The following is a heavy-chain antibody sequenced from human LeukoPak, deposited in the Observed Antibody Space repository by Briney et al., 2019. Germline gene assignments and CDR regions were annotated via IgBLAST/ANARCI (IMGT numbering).Heavy chain of an antibody. J-gene: IGHJ6*03. CDR1: GGSISSYY. Sequence: PSETLSLTCTVSGGSISSYYWNWIRQPAGKELEWIGRIYTSGSTNYNPSLKSRVTMSVDTSKNQFSLKLTSVTAADTAAYYCARGLFRGVRTDPYYHYYMDDYHYYMDVWGNGTTVTVSS. D-gene: IGHD3-10*01. V-gene: IGHV4-4*07. CDR3: ARGLFRGVRTDPYYHYYMDDYHYYMDV. CDR2: IYTSGST.